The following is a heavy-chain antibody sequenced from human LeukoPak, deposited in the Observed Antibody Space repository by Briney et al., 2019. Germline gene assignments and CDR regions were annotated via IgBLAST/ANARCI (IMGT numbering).Heavy chain of an antibody. Sequence: AASVKVSCKASGYTFTSYGISWVRQAPGQRLEWMGWINAGNGNTKYSQKFQGRVTITSDTPASTAYMELSSLRSEDTAVYYCARVKSRQWLSPGGYWGQGTLVTVSS. V-gene: IGHV1-3*01. CDR1: GYTFTSYG. CDR3: ARVKSRQWLSPGGY. CDR2: INAGNGNT. D-gene: IGHD3-22*01. J-gene: IGHJ4*02.